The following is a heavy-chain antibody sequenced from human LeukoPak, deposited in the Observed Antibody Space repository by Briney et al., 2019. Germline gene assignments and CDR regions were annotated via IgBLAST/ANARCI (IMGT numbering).Heavy chain of an antibody. CDR3: AKDPNGDYLGAFDF. J-gene: IGHJ3*01. Sequence: GGSLRLSCTGSGFAFGNYGMTWDRQPPGKGLEWVSAITGSGGTTRYTDSVTGRFTISRGNSGNTLFLQMNSLRAEDTAVYYCAKDPNGDYLGAFDFWGPGTLVTVSS. V-gene: IGHV3-23*01. CDR2: ITGSGGTT. D-gene: IGHD4-17*01. CDR1: GFAFGNYG.